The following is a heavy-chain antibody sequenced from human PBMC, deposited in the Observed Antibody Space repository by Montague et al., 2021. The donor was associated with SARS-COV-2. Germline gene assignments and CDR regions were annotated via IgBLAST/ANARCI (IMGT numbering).Heavy chain of an antibody. V-gene: IGHV4-31*03. CDR2: IYYSGST. CDR1: GGSISSGGYY. CDR3: ATESVVPASLYCYGMDV. Sequence: TLSLTCTVSGGSISSGGYYWSWIRQHPGKGLEWIGYIYYSGSTYYNPSLKSRVTISVDTSKNQFSLKLSSVTAADTAVYYCATESVVPASLYCYGMDVWGQGTTVTVSS. D-gene: IGHD2-2*01. J-gene: IGHJ6*02.